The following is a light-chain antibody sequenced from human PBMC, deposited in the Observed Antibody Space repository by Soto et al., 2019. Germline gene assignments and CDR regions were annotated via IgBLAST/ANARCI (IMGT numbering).Light chain of an antibody. Sequence: DIQMTQSPSTLSASVGDRVTITCRASQSVDTCLAWYQQKPGKAPHLLIYKASSLETGVPSRFSGSGSVTELPLTISSLQPDDFATYYCQQFYRYPWTFGQETKVEIK. V-gene: IGKV1-5*03. CDR1: QSVDTC. CDR2: KAS. J-gene: IGKJ1*01. CDR3: QQFYRYPWT.